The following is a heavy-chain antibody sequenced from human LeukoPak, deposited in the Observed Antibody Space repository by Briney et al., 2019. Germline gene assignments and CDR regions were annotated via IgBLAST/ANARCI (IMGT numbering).Heavy chain of an antibody. J-gene: IGHJ4*02. D-gene: IGHD5-24*01. CDR1: GGTFSSYA. V-gene: IGHV1-8*03. CDR3: ARLGWLQGENY. CDR2: MNPNSGNT. Sequence: ASVKVSCKASGGTFSSYAISWVRQATGQGLEWMGWMNPNSGNTGYAQKFQGRVTITRNTSISTAYMELSSLRSEDTAVYYCARLGWLQGENYWGQGTLVTVSS.